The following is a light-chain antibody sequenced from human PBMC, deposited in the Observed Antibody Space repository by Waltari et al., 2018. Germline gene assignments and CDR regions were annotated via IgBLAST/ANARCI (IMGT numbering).Light chain of an antibody. CDR1: SRDVGAYDY. J-gene: IGLJ1*01. V-gene: IGLV2-8*01. Sequence: QSALTQPPSASGSPGQSVTISCTGTSRDVGAYDYVSWYQQYPGNAPRLLIYEVRKRPSGVPDRFSGSKSGNTASLTVSGLQAEDEADYYCSSYGGSDSYVFGSGTKVTV. CDR3: SSYGGSDSYV. CDR2: EVR.